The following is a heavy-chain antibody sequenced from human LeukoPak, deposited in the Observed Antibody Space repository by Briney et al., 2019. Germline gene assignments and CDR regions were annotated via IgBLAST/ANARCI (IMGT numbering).Heavy chain of an antibody. V-gene: IGHV3-48*03. J-gene: IGHJ4*02. CDR3: SRGRNIVVVVPGTLGVGYFNY. CDR1: GFTFSSYE. Sequence: GGSLRLSCAASGFTFSSYEMNWVRQAPAKGLEWVSDISSSGSTIYSADSVKGRFTISRDNAKNSLYLQMNSLRDEDTAVYYCSRGRNIVVVVPGTLGVGYFNYWGQGTLVTVSS. CDR2: ISSSGSTI. D-gene: IGHD2-15*01.